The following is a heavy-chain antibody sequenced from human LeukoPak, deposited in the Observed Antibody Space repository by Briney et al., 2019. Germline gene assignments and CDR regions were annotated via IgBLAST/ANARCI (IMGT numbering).Heavy chain of an antibody. CDR2: IYYSGST. Sequence: SETLSLTCTVSGGSISSSSYYWGWIRQPPGKGLEWIGSIYYSGSTYYNPSLKSRVTISVDTSKNQFSLKLSSVTAADTAVYYCARGDCSGGSCYLFDYWGQGALVTASS. CDR3: ARGDCSGGSCYLFDY. V-gene: IGHV4-39*01. CDR1: GGSISSSSYY. D-gene: IGHD2-15*01. J-gene: IGHJ4*02.